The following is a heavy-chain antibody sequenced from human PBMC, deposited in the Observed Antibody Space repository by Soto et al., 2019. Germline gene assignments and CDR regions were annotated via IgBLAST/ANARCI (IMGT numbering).Heavy chain of an antibody. CDR1: GFSLTTSGVG. V-gene: IGHV2-5*02. J-gene: IGHJ4*02. Sequence: QITLNESGPTVVRPTETLTLTCRFSGFSLTTSGVGVGWIRQSPGKAPEWLALIYWDDDKRYSASLKSRLTITKDTSKNQLLLTVSDVDPTYTSTYYCAHRVLRTVFGLVTTTAIYFDFWGQGTPVAVSS. CDR2: IYWDDDK. D-gene: IGHD3-3*01. CDR3: AHRVLRTVFGLVTTTAIYFDF.